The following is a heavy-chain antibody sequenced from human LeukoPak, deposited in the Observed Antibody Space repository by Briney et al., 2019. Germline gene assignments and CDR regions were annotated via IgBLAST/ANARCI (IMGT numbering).Heavy chain of an antibody. CDR1: GGSISSGGYY. CDR2: IYHSGST. CDR3: ARLNDADAFDI. Sequence: PSQTLSLTCTVSGGSISSGGYYWSWIRQPPGKGLEWIGYIYHSGSTYYNPSLKSRVTISVDRSKNQFSLKLSSVTAADTAVYYCARLNDADAFDIWGQGTMVTVSS. J-gene: IGHJ3*02. V-gene: IGHV4-30-2*01. D-gene: IGHD1-1*01.